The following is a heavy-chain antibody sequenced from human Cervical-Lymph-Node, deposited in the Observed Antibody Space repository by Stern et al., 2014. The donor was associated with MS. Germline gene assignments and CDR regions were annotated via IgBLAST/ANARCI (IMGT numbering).Heavy chain of an antibody. D-gene: IGHD3-9*01. J-gene: IGHJ4*02. CDR2: VYHSGYA. Sequence: QVQLQESGPGLVKPSGTLSLTCAVSGGSILRTDWWSWVRQPPGKGLEWIGEVYHSGYANYNPSLKRRVTISVDKSKNQFSLNLTSVTAADTALYYCASRTLTFPYYFDSWGQGTLVTVSS. CDR1: GGSILRTDW. V-gene: IGHV4-4*02. CDR3: ASRTLTFPYYFDS.